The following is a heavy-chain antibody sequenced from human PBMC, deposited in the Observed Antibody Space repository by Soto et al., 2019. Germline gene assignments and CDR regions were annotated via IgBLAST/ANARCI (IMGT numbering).Heavy chain of an antibody. CDR2: IYYSGST. CDR1: GGSISSYY. V-gene: IGHV4-59*01. J-gene: IGHJ3*02. Sequence: SETLSLTCTVSGGSISSYYWSWIRQPPGKGLEWIGYIYYSGSTNYNPSLKSRVTISVDTSKNQFSLKLSSVTAADTAVYYCASISMDDNWNEYDAFDIWGQGTMVTVSS. D-gene: IGHD1-1*01. CDR3: ASISMDDNWNEYDAFDI.